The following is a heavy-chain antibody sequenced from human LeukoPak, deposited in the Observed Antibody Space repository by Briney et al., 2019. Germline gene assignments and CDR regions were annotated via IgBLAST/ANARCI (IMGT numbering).Heavy chain of an antibody. CDR2: IWYDGSNK. V-gene: IGHV3-33*01. D-gene: IGHD1-26*01. J-gene: IGHJ4*02. CDR3: ARDRSLWVPAQTEYVDY. CDR1: GFTFSSYG. Sequence: GSLRVSCAASGFTFSSYGMHWVRQAPGKGLEWVAVIWYDGSNKYYADSVKGRFTISRDNSKNTLYLQMNSLRAEDTAVYYCARDRSLWVPAQTEYVDYWGQGTLVTVSS.